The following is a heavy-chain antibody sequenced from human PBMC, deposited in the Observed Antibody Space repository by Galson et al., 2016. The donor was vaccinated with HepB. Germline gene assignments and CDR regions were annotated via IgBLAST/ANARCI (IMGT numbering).Heavy chain of an antibody. CDR1: GFTFSIYS. V-gene: IGHV3-33*03. D-gene: IGHD1-26*01. J-gene: IGHJ3*02. CDR2: ICYDGTNK. Sequence: SLRLSCAASGFTFSIYSMHWVRQAPGKGLEWVAMICYDGTNKYYADSVKGRFTISRDNSKNTLYLQMNSLRAEDTAIDYCAELPKGSYAFDIWGQGTMVTVSS. CDR3: AELPKGSYAFDI.